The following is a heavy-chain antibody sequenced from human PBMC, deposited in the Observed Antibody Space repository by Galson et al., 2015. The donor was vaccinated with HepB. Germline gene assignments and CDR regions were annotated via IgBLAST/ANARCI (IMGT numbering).Heavy chain of an antibody. D-gene: IGHD4-11*01. V-gene: IGHV1-2*06. CDR1: GYTFTAYY. J-gene: IGHJ4*02. Sequence: SVKVSCKASGYTFTAYYIHWVRQAPGRGLEWMGRINPNSGGTHFAHKFRDRVTVTSDTSITTAYMELSRLRSDDTAVYYCAKGTTVGFYFDYWGQGALVTVSS. CDR3: AKGTTVGFYFDY. CDR2: INPNSGGT.